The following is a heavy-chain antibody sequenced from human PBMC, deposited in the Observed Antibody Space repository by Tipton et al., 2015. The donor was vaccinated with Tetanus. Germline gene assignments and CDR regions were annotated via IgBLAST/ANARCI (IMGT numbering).Heavy chain of an antibody. CDR1: GGSIRSGGFF. V-gene: IGHV4-31*03. J-gene: IGHJ4*02. CDR3: ARGLPREPFYFDY. Sequence: TLSLTCTVSGGSIRSGGFFWNWLRQSPGKGLEWIGYVYYSGGTYYNPSFKSRVTISVDTSKNQLSLRLTSVTAADTAVYYCARGLPREPFYFDYWGQGSLVIVSS. CDR2: VYYSGGT. D-gene: IGHD1-26*01.